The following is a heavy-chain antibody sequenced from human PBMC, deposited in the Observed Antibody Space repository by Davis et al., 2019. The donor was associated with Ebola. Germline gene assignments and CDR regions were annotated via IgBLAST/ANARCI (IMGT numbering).Heavy chain of an antibody. CDR1: GGSISSHNW. CDR2: IYDSGST. V-gene: IGHV4-4*02. J-gene: IGHJ3*02. D-gene: IGHD1-14*01. CDR3: ARLRSPRDDAFDI. Sequence: MPSDTLSLTFTVSGGSISSHNWWSWVCQSPGHGLVWIGEIYDSGSTNYNPSLKTRVTISVDTSKNQFSLNLTSVTAADTAVYFCARLRSPRDDAFDIWGQGTLVTVSS.